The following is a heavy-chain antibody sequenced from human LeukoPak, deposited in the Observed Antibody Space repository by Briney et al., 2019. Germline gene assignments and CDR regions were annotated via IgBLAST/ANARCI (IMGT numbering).Heavy chain of an antibody. Sequence: PGGSLRPSCAASGFTFSSYDMHWVRQATGKGLEWASAIGTAGDTYYPGSVKGRFTISRENAKNSLYLQMNSLRAGDTAVYYCARADSSGYTKRYYYYGMDVWGQGTTVTVSS. CDR3: ARADSSGYTKRYYYYGMDV. V-gene: IGHV3-13*01. D-gene: IGHD3-22*01. CDR2: IGTAGDT. J-gene: IGHJ6*02. CDR1: GFTFSSYD.